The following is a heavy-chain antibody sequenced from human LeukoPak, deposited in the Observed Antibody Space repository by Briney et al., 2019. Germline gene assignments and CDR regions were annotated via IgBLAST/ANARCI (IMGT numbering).Heavy chain of an antibody. J-gene: IGHJ4*02. V-gene: IGHV4/OR15-8*02. CDR2: ISLSGQT. CDR1: GGSIRSTNW. Sequence: PSETLSLTCGVSGGSIRSTNWWSWVRQPPGQGLEWIGEISLSGQTNFNPSLNGRVTMSLDGSGNQLSLKLTSVTAADTAIYYFSTESGAFCPFGYWGQGTLVIV. D-gene: IGHD2/OR15-2a*01. CDR3: STESGAFCPFGY.